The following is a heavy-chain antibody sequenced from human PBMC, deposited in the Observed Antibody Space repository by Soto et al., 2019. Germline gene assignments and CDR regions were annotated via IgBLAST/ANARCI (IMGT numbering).Heavy chain of an antibody. Sequence: SETLSLTCTVSGGSISSSSYYWGWIRQPPGKGLEWIGSIYYSGSTYYNPSLKSRVTISVDTSKNQFSLKLSSVTAADTAVYYCARHNSGYGNYFDYWGQGTLVTVSS. J-gene: IGHJ4*02. CDR3: ARHNSGYGNYFDY. CDR1: GGSISSSSYY. CDR2: IYYSGST. D-gene: IGHD5-12*01. V-gene: IGHV4-39*01.